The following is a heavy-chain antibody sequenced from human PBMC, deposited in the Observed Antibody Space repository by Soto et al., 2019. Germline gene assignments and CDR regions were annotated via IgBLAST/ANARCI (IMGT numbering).Heavy chain of an antibody. CDR1: GCSISSYY. CDR3: ARRLPGDYGNWFDP. Sequence: SETLSLTCTVSGCSISSYYWSWIRQPPGKALEWIGNIYYTGSTNYNPSFKSRVTISLDTSKSQFSLKLSSVTAADTAVYYCARRLPGDYGNWFDPWGQGNLVTVSS. CDR2: IYYTGST. D-gene: IGHD4-17*01. V-gene: IGHV4-59*08. J-gene: IGHJ5*02.